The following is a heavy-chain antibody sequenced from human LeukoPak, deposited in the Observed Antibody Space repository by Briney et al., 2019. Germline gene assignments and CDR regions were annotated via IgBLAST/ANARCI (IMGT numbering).Heavy chain of an antibody. CDR3: ARAQPSYYESSGYYLDY. CDR2: ISSSSSYI. D-gene: IGHD3-22*01. CDR1: GFTFSRFS. Sequence: GGSLRLSCAASGFTFSRFSMNWVRQAPGKGLEWVSSISSSSSYIYYADSVKGRFTISRDNAKNSLYLQMNSLRAEDTAVYYCARAQPSYYESSGYYLDYWGQGTLVTVSS. V-gene: IGHV3-21*01. J-gene: IGHJ4*02.